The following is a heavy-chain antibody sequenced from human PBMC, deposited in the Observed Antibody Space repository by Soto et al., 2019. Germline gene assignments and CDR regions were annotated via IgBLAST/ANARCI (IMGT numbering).Heavy chain of an antibody. J-gene: IGHJ4*02. CDR2: LIPRFLKG. CDR1: GGTFDSYA. V-gene: IGHV1-69*06. CDR3: ARGWGEMANPPPYLY. Sequence: SVKVSCKASGGTFDSYAISWVRQAPGQGVEWMGGLIPRFLKGNYAQKFQGRVSITADKSTNTVYMEMNSLMSEDTAVYFCARGWGEMANPPPYLYWGQGTQVTVP. D-gene: IGHD3-10*01.